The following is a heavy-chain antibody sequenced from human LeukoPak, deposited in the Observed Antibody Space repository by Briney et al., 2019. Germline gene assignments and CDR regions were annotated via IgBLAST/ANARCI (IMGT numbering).Heavy chain of an antibody. D-gene: IGHD3-22*01. CDR3: ARGPLTYYYDSSAYFAFDI. J-gene: IGHJ3*02. Sequence: ASVKVSCKASGYTFTSYDINWVRQATGQGLEWMGWMNPNSGNTGYAQKFQGRVTITRNTSISTAYMELSGLRSEDTAVYYCARGPLTYYYDSSAYFAFDIWGQGTMVTVSS. CDR2: MNPNSGNT. V-gene: IGHV1-8*03. CDR1: GYTFTSYD.